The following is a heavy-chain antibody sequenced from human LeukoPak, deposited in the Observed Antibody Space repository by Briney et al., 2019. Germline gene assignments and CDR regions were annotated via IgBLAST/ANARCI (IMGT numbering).Heavy chain of an antibody. J-gene: IGHJ5*02. V-gene: IGHV4-4*07. CDR1: GGSISSYY. CDR3: ARIITRDGYNYYWFDP. Sequence: PSETLSLTCTVSGGSISSYYWSWIRQPAGKGLEWIGRIYTSGSTNYNPSLKSRVTMSVGTSKNQFSLKLSSVTAADTAVYYCARIITRDGYNYYWFDPWGQGTLVTVSS. CDR2: IYTSGST. D-gene: IGHD5-24*01.